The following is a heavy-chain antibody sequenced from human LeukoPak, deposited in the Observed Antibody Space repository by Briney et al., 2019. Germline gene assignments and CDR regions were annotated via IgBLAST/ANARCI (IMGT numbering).Heavy chain of an antibody. V-gene: IGHV3-66*02. CDR3: APKYGEN. CDR1: GFTVSDTY. Sequence: GGSLRLSCVASGFTVSDTYMSWVRQAPGKGLECVSVFWIDGTTHHADSVKGRFTISRDSSKNTLYLQMNSLRPEDTAVYYCAPKYGENWGQGTLVTVSS. CDR2: FWIDGTT. J-gene: IGHJ4*02. D-gene: IGHD4/OR15-4a*01.